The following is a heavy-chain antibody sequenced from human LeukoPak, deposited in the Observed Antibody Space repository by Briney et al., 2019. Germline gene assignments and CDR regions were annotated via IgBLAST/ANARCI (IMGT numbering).Heavy chain of an antibody. Sequence: GGSLRLSCAASGFTFSSYSMNWVRQAPGKGLEWVSSISSSSSYIYYADSVKGRFTISRDNAKNSPYLQMNSLRAEDTAVYYCARDPVMVRGAVWGQGTLVTVSS. J-gene: IGHJ1*01. CDR2: ISSSSSYI. CDR1: GFTFSSYS. CDR3: ARDPVMVRGAV. V-gene: IGHV3-21*01. D-gene: IGHD3-10*01.